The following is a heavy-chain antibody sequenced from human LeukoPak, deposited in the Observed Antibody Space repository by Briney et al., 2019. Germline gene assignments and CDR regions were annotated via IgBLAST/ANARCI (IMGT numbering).Heavy chain of an antibody. D-gene: IGHD3-10*01. Sequence: PSETLSLTCTVSGRSISSSSYYWGWLRQPPGKGLEWFGRIYYSGSTYYNPSLKSRVTISVDTSKNQFSLKLSSVTAADTAVYYCARHPNTYYYGSGSYYFDYWGQGTLVTVSS. CDR1: GRSISSSSYY. CDR3: ARHPNTYYYGSGSYYFDY. V-gene: IGHV4-39*01. J-gene: IGHJ4*02. CDR2: IYYSGST.